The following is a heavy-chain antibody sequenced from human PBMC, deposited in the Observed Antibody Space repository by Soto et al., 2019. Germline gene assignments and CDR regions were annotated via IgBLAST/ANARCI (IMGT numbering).Heavy chain of an antibody. CDR2: IIPIFGTA. D-gene: IGHD1-26*01. Sequence: QVQLVQSGAEVKKPGSSVKVSCKASGGIFNTYALSWVRQAPGQGLEWMGGIIPIFGTANYAQKFQGSVTLPAHESTNTTYMDLSILRSDHTAVYYCARPDEGAYGSNHHYYYALDVWCQGTTVTVSS. CDR1: GGIFNTYA. CDR3: ARPDEGAYGSNHHYYYALDV. V-gene: IGHV1-69*01. J-gene: IGHJ6*02.